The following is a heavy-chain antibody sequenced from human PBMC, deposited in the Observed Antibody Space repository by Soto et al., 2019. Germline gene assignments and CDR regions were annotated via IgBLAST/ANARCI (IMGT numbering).Heavy chain of an antibody. CDR1: GFSFSTYG. V-gene: IGHV3-30*18. CDR3: VKHYDSSWLLPRFFYHCGMDV. D-gene: IGHD3-22*01. J-gene: IGHJ6*02. CDR2: ISNDGSNK. Sequence: QEQLEESGGGVVQPGRSLRLSCAASGFSFSTYGIHWVRQAPGKGLEWVSLISNDGSNKYYADSVKGRFTISRDNSKETVRLQMNSRRTEDTAVYYCVKHYDSSWLLPRFFYHCGMDVWGQGTTVTVSS.